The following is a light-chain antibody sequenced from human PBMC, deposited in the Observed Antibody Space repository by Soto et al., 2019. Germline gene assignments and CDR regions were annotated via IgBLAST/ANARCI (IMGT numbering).Light chain of an antibody. V-gene: IGLV1-40*01. CDR3: QSYDSSLSGWV. Sequence: QSVLTQPPSVSGAPGQRVTISCTGSSSNIGAGYNVHWYQQLPGTAPKLLIYGNSNRPSGVPDRFSGSESGTAASLALTGLQAEDEADYYCQSYDSSLSGWVFGGGTKLTVL. CDR1: SSNIGAGYN. J-gene: IGLJ3*02. CDR2: GNS.